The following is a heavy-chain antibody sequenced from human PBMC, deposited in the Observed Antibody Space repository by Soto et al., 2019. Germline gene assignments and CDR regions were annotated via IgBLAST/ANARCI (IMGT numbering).Heavy chain of an antibody. CDR2: IYYSGST. CDR3: ARSVYDFWSGYYPPYGYYGMDV. Sequence: PSETLSLTCTVSGGSISSSSYYWGWIRQPPGKGLEWIGSIYYSGSTYYNPSLKSRVTISVDTSKSQFSLKLSSVTAADTAVYYCARSVYDFWSGYYPPYGYYGMDVWGQGTTVTVSS. CDR1: GGSISSSSYY. V-gene: IGHV4-39*01. D-gene: IGHD3-3*01. J-gene: IGHJ6*02.